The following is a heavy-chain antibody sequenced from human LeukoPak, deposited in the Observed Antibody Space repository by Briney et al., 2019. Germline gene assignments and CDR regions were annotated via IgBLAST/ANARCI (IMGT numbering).Heavy chain of an antibody. J-gene: IGHJ6*04. CDR2: IYHSGST. V-gene: IGHV4-38-2*01. D-gene: IGHD3-3*01. Sequence: SETLSLTCAVSGYSISSGCYWGWIRQPPGKGLEWIGSIYHSGSTYYNPSLKSRVTISVDTSKNQFSLKLSSVTAADTAVYYCASHYDFLPHVWGKGTTVTVSS. CDR3: ASHYDFLPHV. CDR1: GYSISSGCY.